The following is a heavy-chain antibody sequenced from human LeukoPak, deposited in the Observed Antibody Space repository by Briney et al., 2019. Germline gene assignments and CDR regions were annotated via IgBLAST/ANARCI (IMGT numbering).Heavy chain of an antibody. CDR3: ASSIAAAGDY. D-gene: IGHD6-13*01. V-gene: IGHV3-74*01. J-gene: IGHJ4*02. CDR1: GFTFSSYW. Sequence: GGSLRLSCAASGFTFSSYWMHWVRHAPGKGLVWVSRIKSDGRSTSYADSVKGRFTISGDNAKNTLYLQMNSLRAEDTAMYYCASSIAAAGDYWGQGTLVTVSS. CDR2: IKSDGRST.